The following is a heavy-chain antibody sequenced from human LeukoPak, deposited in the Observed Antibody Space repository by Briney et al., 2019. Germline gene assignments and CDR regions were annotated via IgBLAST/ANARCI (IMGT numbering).Heavy chain of an antibody. CDR2: ISGSGGST. CDR1: RFTFSSYA. D-gene: IGHD4-17*01. CDR3: AKDTEDYGALDY. V-gene: IGHV3-23*01. Sequence: PGGSLRLSCAASRFTFSSYAMSWLRQAPEKGLEWVSAISGSGGSTYYADSVKGRFTISRDNSKNTLYLQMSSLRAEDTAVYYCAKDTEDYGALDYWGQGTLVTVSS. J-gene: IGHJ4*02.